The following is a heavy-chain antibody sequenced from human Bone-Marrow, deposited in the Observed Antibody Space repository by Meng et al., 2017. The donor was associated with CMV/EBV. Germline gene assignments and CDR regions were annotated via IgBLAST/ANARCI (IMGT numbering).Heavy chain of an antibody. D-gene: IGHD1-26*01. CDR2: ISSSSSYI. V-gene: IGHV3-21*01. Sequence: GESLKISCAASGFTFSSYSMNWVRQAPGKGLEWVSSISSSSSYIYYADSVKGRFTISRDNAKNSLYLQMNSLRAEDTAVYYCARGVAGSYFDWFDPWGREPWSPSPQ. CDR3: ARGVAGSYFDWFDP. J-gene: IGHJ5*02. CDR1: GFTFSSYS.